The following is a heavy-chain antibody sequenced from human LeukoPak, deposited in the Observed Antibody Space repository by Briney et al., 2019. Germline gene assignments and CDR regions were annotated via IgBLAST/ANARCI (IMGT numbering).Heavy chain of an antibody. V-gene: IGHV4-59*01. CDR3: ARARYVNSFYAFDI. CDR1: GGSISGYY. J-gene: IGHJ3*02. D-gene: IGHD3-9*01. CDR2: IYYSGST. Sequence: NPSETLSLTCAVSGGSISGYYWSWIRQPPGKGLEWIGYIYYSGSTNYNPSLKSRVTISVDTSKNQFFLKLSSVTAADTAVYYCARARYVNSFYAFDIWGQGTLVTVSS.